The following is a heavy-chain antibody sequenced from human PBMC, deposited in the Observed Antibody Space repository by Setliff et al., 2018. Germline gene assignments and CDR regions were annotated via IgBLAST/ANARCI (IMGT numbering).Heavy chain of an antibody. CDR2: IYYSGST. CDR3: ARRERLVYYFDY. V-gene: IGHV4-38-2*02. CDR1: GYSISSGYY. Sequence: PSETLSLTCTVSGYSISSGYYWGWIRQPPGKGLEWIGSIYYSGSTYYNPSLKSRVTISVDTSKNQFSLKLSSVTAADTAVYYCARRERLVYYFDYWGQGTLVTVSS. D-gene: IGHD6-19*01. J-gene: IGHJ4*02.